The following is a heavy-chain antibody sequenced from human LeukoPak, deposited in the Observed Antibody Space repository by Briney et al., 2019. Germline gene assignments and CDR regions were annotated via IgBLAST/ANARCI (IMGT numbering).Heavy chain of an antibody. Sequence: GGSLRLSCAASGFTFSSYTMNWVRQAPGKGLEWGSLISSSSSYIFYADSVKGRFTISRDNAKKSLYLQMNSLRAEDTAVYYCARPLSGTTDFDYWGQGTLVTVSS. CDR1: GFTFSSYT. CDR3: ARPLSGTTDFDY. V-gene: IGHV3-21*01. J-gene: IGHJ4*02. D-gene: IGHD1-20*01. CDR2: ISSSSSYI.